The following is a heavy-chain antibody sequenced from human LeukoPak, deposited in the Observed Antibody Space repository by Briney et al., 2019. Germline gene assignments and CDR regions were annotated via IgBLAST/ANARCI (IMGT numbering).Heavy chain of an antibody. J-gene: IGHJ4*02. CDR1: GFTLSSYA. CDR2: ISGSGGST. Sequence: PGGALRLSRAASGFTLSSYAMSWVREAPGKGVECVSAISGSGGSTYYADSVKGRFTISRDNSKNTLYLQMNSLRAEDTAVYYCAKYEWLRTFDYWGQGTLVTVSS. D-gene: IGHD5-12*01. V-gene: IGHV3-23*01. CDR3: AKYEWLRTFDY.